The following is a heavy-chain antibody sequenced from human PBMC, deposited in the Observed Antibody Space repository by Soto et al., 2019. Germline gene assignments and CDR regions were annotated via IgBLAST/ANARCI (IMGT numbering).Heavy chain of an antibody. CDR3: ASLSTVTALYFDY. CDR1: GGSISSSSYY. V-gene: IGHV4-39*01. Sequence: QLQLQESGPGLVKPSETLSLTCTVSGGSISSSSYYWGWIRQPPGKGLEWIGSIYYSVSTYYNPSLKGRVTISVETSKSQFSLKLSSVTAADTAVYYCASLSTVTALYFDYWGQGTLVTVSS. D-gene: IGHD2-21*02. J-gene: IGHJ4*02. CDR2: IYYSVST.